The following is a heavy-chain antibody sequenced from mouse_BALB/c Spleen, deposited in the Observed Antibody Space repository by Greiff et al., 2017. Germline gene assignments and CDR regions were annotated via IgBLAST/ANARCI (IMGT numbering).Heavy chain of an antibody. V-gene: IGHV14-4*02. CDR2: IDPENGDT. J-gene: IGHJ4*01. CDR1: GFNIKDYY. Sequence: EVQLQESGAELVRSGASVKLSCTASGFNIKDYYMHWVKQRPEQGLEWIGWIDPENGDTEYAPKFQGKATMTADTSSNTAYLQLSSLTSEDTAVYYCNPYYYGSSYEAMDYWGQGTSVTVSS. D-gene: IGHD1-1*01. CDR3: NPYYYGSSYEAMDY.